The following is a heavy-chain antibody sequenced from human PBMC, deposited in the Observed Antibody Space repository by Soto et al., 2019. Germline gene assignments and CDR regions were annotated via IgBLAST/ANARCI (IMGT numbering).Heavy chain of an antibody. CDR3: AKSANYYDSSGYHL. V-gene: IGHV3-23*01. J-gene: IGHJ4*02. CDR1: GFTFSSYA. D-gene: IGHD3-22*01. Sequence: GGALRLSCAASGFTFSSYAMSWVRLAPGKGLGWVSAISGSGGSTYYADSVKGRFTISRDNSKNTLYLQMNSLRAEDTAVYYCAKSANYYDSSGYHLWGQGTLVTVSS. CDR2: ISGSGGST.